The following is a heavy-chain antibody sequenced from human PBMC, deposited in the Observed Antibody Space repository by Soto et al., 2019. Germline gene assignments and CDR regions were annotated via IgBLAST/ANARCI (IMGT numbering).Heavy chain of an antibody. Sequence: GGSLRLSCVASGFTFSTYDMHWVRQAPGKGLDWVAVISYDGSRENYADSVKGRFTISRDNSKNTVYLQVNSLRAEDTALYYCAKDSYGGNRGQVDYWGQGTLVTVSS. CDR1: GFTFSTYD. CDR3: AKDSYGGNRGQVDY. J-gene: IGHJ4*02. V-gene: IGHV3-30*18. CDR2: ISYDGSRE. D-gene: IGHD4-17*01.